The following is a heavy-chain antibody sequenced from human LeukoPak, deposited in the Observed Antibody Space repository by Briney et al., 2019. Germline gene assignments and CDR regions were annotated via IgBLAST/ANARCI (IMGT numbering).Heavy chain of an antibody. CDR3: TREKSVVVPSSYYYFDV. Sequence: PGGSLRLSCAASGFTFDDYAMHWVRQAPGKGLEWVSGISWNSGSIGYADSVKGRFTISRDNAKNSLYLQMNSLRVEDTAMYFCTREKSVVVPSSYYYFDVWGRGTLVTVAS. V-gene: IGHV3-9*01. J-gene: IGHJ2*01. CDR1: GFTFDDYA. CDR2: ISWNSGSI. D-gene: IGHD3-22*01.